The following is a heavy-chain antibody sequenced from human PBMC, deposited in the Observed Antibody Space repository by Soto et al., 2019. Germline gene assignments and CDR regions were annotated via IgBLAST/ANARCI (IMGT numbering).Heavy chain of an antibody. CDR1: GFIFSPYG. J-gene: IGHJ3*02. CDR3: ARAPRMAPFDI. CDR2: IRNDGSDK. Sequence: PGGSMRLSRAASGFIFSPYGIHWVRQAPGKGLEWVALIRNDGSDKYYAESVTGQFTISRDNSKNTVYLQMNSLSAEDTALYFCARAPRMAPFDIWGQGTMVTVSS. V-gene: IGHV3-33*01.